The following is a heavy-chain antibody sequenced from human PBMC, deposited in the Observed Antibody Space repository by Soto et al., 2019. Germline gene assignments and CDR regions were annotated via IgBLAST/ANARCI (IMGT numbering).Heavy chain of an antibody. CDR1: GGSFSGYY. V-gene: IGHV4-34*01. D-gene: IGHD6-13*01. J-gene: IGHJ5*02. CDR2: INHSGST. CDR3: ARGEQQYWFDP. Sequence: PSETLSLTCAVYGGSFSGYYWSWIRQPPGKGLEWIGEINHSGSTNYNPSLKSRVTISVDTSKNQFSLKLSSVTAADTAVYYCARGEQQYWFDPWGQGTLVTVS.